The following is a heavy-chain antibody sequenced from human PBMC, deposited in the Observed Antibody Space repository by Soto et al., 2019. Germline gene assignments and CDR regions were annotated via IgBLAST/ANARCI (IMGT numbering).Heavy chain of an antibody. CDR2: IYTSGST. V-gene: IGHV4-4*02. J-gene: IGHJ5*02. CDR1: GGSISSSNC. Sequence: QVQLQESGPGLVKPSGILSLTCAVSGGSISSSNCWSWVRQPPGKGLEWIGEIYTSGSTNYNPSLNGRVTISVDKSKNQFSLKLSSVTAADTAVYYCALGYSGYVGFSALFDPWGQGTLVTVSS. D-gene: IGHD5-12*01. CDR3: ALGYSGYVGFSALFDP.